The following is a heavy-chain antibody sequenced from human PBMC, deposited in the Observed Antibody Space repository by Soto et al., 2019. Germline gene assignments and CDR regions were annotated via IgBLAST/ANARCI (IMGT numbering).Heavy chain of an antibody. CDR1: GDSLTMGGLY. V-gene: IGHV4-31*03. CDR3: ARGGDGFDL. Sequence: TSETLSLTCSVSGDSLTMGGLYWTWIRQHPGKGLEWIGYIYHSGSTYYSPSLKSRVTISVDTSENQFSLKLTSMTAADAAVYYCARGGDGFDLWGQGKMVT. J-gene: IGHJ3*01. CDR2: IYHSGST.